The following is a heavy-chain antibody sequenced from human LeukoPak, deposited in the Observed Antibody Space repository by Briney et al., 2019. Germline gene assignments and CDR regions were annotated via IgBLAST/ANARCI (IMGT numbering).Heavy chain of an antibody. V-gene: IGHV4-59*01. CDR2: IYYSGST. CDR3: ASTGYSSGWYFNY. Sequence: SETLSLTCTVSGGSISSYYWSWIRQPPGKGLEWIGYIYYSGSTNYNPSLTSRVTISVDTSKNQFSLKLGSVTAADTAVYYCASTGYSSGWYFNYWGQGTLVTVSS. CDR1: GGSISSYY. D-gene: IGHD6-19*01. J-gene: IGHJ4*02.